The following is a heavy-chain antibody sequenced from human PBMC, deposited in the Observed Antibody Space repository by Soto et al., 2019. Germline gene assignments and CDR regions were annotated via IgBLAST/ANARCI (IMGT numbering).Heavy chain of an antibody. CDR2: INPNTGNP. Sequence: SVKDSCEGSGYNLNSHSINWWRQAPGQGLEWMGWINPNTGNPTYEQGFTGRFVFSVDTSVSTVYLQIFSLKADDSAVYYCARDRASGSFDYWGQGTLVTVSS. D-gene: IGHD1-26*01. CDR3: ARDRASGSFDY. J-gene: IGHJ4*02. CDR1: GYNLNSHS. V-gene: IGHV7-4-1*01.